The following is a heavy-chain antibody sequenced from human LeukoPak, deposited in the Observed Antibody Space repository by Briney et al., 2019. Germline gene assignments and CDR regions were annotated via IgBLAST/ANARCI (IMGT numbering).Heavy chain of an antibody. J-gene: IGHJ5*02. CDR2: INPNSGGT. CDR3: ARGGYYGSGSTWT. V-gene: IGHV1-2*02. Sequence: ASVKVSCKASGYTFTGYYTHWVRQAPGQGLEWMGWINPNSGGTNYAQKFQGRVTMTRDTSISTAYMELSRLRSDDTAVYYCARGGYYGSGSTWTWGQGTLVTVSS. D-gene: IGHD3-10*01. CDR1: GYTFTGYY.